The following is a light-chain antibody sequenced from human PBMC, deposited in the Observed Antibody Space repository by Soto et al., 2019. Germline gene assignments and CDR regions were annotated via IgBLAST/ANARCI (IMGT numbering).Light chain of an antibody. CDR1: QSVSSY. V-gene: IGKV3-20*01. CDR3: QQYGSSPWT. Sequence: EIVLTQSPATLSLSPGERASLSCRASQSVSSYLAWYQQKPGQAPRLLIYDASSRATGIPDRFSGSGSGTDFTLTISRLEPEDFAVYYCQQYGSSPWTFGQGTRLENK. J-gene: IGKJ5*01. CDR2: DAS.